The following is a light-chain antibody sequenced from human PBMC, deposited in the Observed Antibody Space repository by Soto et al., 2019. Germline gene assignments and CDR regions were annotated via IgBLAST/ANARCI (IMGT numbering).Light chain of an antibody. CDR1: SSNIGAGHA. Sequence: QSVLTQPPSVSGAPGQRVTISCTGSSSNIGAGHAVHWYQQLPGTAPKLLIYSNNQRPSGVPDRFSGSKSGTSASLAISGLQSEDEADYYCAAWDDSLNGHVVFGGGTKLTVL. CDR2: SNN. J-gene: IGLJ2*01. CDR3: AAWDDSLNGHVV. V-gene: IGLV1-44*01.